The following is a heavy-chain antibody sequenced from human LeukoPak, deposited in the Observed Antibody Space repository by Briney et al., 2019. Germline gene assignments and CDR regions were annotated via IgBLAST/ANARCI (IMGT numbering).Heavy chain of an antibody. Sequence: SETLSLTCTVSGGSISSSAYHWGWIRQPPGKGLEWMGTINYGGNTYYNLSLKSRVIIFLATSKNQSSLKLSSVTAADTAVYYCARLWSTSCKGGSCPHQPNYWGQGTRVTVPS. D-gene: IGHD2-15*01. V-gene: IGHV4-39*01. CDR1: GGSISSSAYH. CDR3: ARLWSTSCKGGSCPHQPNY. CDR2: INYGGNT. J-gene: IGHJ4*02.